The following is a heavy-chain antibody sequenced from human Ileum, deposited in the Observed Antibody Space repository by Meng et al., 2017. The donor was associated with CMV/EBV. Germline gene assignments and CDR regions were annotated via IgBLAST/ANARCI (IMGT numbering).Heavy chain of an antibody. J-gene: IGHJ4*02. D-gene: IGHD1-26*01. CDR2: INNDGSTT. V-gene: IGHV3-74*01. CDR1: GFPFSNYW. CDR3: ARGYSGSYRIDY. Sequence: GESLKISCAASGFPFSNYWMHWVRQAPGKGLVWVSRINNDGSTTTYADSVKGRFTISRDNAKNTLCLQMNSLRAEDTAVYYCARGYSGSYRIDYWGQGTLVTVSS.